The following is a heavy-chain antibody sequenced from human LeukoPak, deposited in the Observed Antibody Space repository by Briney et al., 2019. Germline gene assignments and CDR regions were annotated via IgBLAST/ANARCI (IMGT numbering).Heavy chain of an antibody. Sequence: SVKVSCKASGGTFSSYAISWVRQAPGQGLEWMGRIIPILGIANYAQKFQARVTITADKSTSTAYMELSSLRSEDTAVYYCATSTYSSSPGGYWGQGTLVTVSS. D-gene: IGHD6-6*01. V-gene: IGHV1-69*04. CDR3: ATSTYSSSPGGY. CDR2: IIPILGIA. CDR1: GGTFSSYA. J-gene: IGHJ4*02.